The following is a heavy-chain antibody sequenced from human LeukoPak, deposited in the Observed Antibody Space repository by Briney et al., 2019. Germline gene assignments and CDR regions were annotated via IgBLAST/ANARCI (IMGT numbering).Heavy chain of an antibody. CDR3: ARGKDIVVVPAATFDY. CDR1: GGTSTTYA. J-gene: IGHJ4*02. CDR2: IIPMFGTP. D-gene: IGHD2-2*01. V-gene: IGHV1-69*13. Sequence: SVKVSCKASGGTSTTYAINWVRQAPGQGLEWMGGIIPMFGTPHYAQKFQGRVTIIADESMGTAYMDLSSLRSNGTAVYYCARGKDIVVVPAATFDYWGQGTLVTVSS.